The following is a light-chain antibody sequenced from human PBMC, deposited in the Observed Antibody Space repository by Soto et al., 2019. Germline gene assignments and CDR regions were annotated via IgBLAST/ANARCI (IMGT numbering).Light chain of an antibody. CDR1: QSVRTN. Sequence: EIVLTQSPATLSVSPWERATLSCRASQSVRTNLAWYQQRPGLAPRLLIYEASTRATGVPSRFSGSGSETEFTLTISSVQSEDFAADYSQQYNDWPRTFGQGTKVEIK. CDR3: QQYNDWPRT. CDR2: EAS. J-gene: IGKJ1*01. V-gene: IGKV3D-15*01.